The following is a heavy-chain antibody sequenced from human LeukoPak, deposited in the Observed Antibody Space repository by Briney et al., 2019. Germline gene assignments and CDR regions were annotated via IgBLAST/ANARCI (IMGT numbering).Heavy chain of an antibody. J-gene: IGHJ5*02. CDR3: AKWRYYYDSSWDNWFDP. D-gene: IGHD3-22*01. Sequence: PGGSLRLSCAASGFTFSSYGMSWVRQAPGKGLEWVSAISGSGGSTYYADSVKGRFTISRDNSKNTLYLQMNSLRAEDTAVYYCAKWRYYYDSSWDNWFDPWGQGTLVTVSS. CDR1: GFTFSSYG. CDR2: ISGSGGST. V-gene: IGHV3-23*01.